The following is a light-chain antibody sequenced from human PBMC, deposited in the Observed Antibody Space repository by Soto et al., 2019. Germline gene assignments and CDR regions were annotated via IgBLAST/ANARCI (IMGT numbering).Light chain of an antibody. CDR2: VAS. CDR1: QSISFN. Sequence: EIVMTQSPAALSVSPGERVTLSCRASQSISFNLAWYQQKPGQAPRLLIYVASTRPSGIPSRFSGSGSGTEFTLTISSLQSEDSAIYYCQQYNNWASWTFGQGTKVDIK. CDR3: QQYNNWASWT. J-gene: IGKJ1*01. V-gene: IGKV3-15*01.